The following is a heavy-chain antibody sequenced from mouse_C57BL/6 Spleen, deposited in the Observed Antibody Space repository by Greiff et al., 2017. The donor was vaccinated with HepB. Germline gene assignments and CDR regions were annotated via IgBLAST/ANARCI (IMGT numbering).Heavy chain of an antibody. CDR2: ISYDGSN. Sequence: VQLQQSGPGLVKPSQSLSLTCSVTGYSITSGYYWNWIRQFPGNKLEWMGYISYDGSNNYNPSLKNRISITRDTSKNQFFLKLNSVTTEDTATYYCARAIYYNYFDYWGQGTTLTVSS. CDR3: ARAIYYNYFDY. J-gene: IGHJ2*01. D-gene: IGHD2-1*01. V-gene: IGHV3-6*01. CDR1: GYSITSGYY.